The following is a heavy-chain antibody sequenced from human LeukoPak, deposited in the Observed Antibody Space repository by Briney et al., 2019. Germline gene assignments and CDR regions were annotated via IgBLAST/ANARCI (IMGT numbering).Heavy chain of an antibody. D-gene: IGHD3-3*01. V-gene: IGHV1-2*02. CDR2: INPNSGGT. J-gene: IGHJ4*02. CDR1: GSTFTGYY. CDR3: ARYWRITIFGVVPGEFDY. Sequence: GASVKVSCKASGSTFTGYYMHWVRQAPGQGLEWMGWINPNSGGTNYAQKFQGRVTMTSDTSISTAYMELSRLRSDDTAVYYCARYWRITIFGVVPGEFDYWGQGTLVTVSS.